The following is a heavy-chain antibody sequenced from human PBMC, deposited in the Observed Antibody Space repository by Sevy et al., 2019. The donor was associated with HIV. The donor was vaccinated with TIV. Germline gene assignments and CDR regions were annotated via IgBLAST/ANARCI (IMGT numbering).Heavy chain of an antibody. CDR3: AKSARYCSSTSCYSSAGGYYYYGMDV. CDR1: GFTFSSYV. D-gene: IGHD2-2*02. Sequence: GGSLRLSCAASGFTFSSYVMSWVRQAPGKGLEWVSAISRSGGSTYYADSVKGRFTISRDNSKNTLYLQMNSLRAEDTAVYYCAKSARYCSSTSCYSSAGGYYYYGMDVWGQGSTVTVSS. V-gene: IGHV3-23*01. CDR2: ISRSGGST. J-gene: IGHJ6*02.